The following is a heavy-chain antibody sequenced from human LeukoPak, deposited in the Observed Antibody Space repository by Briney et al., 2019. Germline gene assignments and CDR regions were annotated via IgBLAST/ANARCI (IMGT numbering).Heavy chain of an antibody. CDR2: ISGSGGST. D-gene: IGHD3-22*01. V-gene: IGHV3-23*01. CDR1: GFTFSSYA. CDR3: AKASWRRDSSGYYSDY. Sequence: PGGSLRLSCAASGFTFSSYAMSWVRQAPGKGLEWVSAISGSGGSTYYADSVKGRFTISRDNSKNTLYLQMNSLRAEDTAVYYCAKASWRRDSSGYYSDYWGQGTLVTVSS. J-gene: IGHJ4*02.